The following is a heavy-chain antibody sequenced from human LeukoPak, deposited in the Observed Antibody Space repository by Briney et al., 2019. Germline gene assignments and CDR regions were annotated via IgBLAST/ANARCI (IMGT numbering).Heavy chain of an antibody. Sequence: PSETLSLTCAVYGGSFSGYYWSWIRQPPGKGLEWTGEINHSGSTNYNPSLKSRVTISVDTSKNQFSLKLSSVTAADTAVYYCARARRTVTTSLDYWGQGTLVTVSS. CDR2: INHSGST. J-gene: IGHJ4*02. CDR3: ARARRTVTTSLDY. V-gene: IGHV4-34*01. CDR1: GGSFSGYY. D-gene: IGHD4-17*01.